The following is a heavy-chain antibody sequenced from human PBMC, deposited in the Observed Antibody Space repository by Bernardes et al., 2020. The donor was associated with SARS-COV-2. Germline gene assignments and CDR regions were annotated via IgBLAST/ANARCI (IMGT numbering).Heavy chain of an antibody. V-gene: IGHV4-59*11. CDR2: IYYSGST. CDR1: GGSISSHY. J-gene: IGHJ6*02. CDR3: ARTRRGYSYDYYYYYGMDV. Sequence: SETLSLTCTVSGGSISSHYWSWIRQPPGKGLEWIGYIYYSGSTNYNPSLKSRVTISVDTSKNQFSLKLSSVTAADTAVYYCARTRRGYSYDYYYYYGMDVWGQGTTVTVSS. D-gene: IGHD5-18*01.